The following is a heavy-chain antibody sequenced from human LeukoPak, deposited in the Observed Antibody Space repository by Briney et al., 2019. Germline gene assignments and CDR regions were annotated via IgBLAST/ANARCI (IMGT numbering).Heavy chain of an antibody. Sequence: GRSLRLPCAASGFTFSTYPMYWVRQAPGKGLEWVAVISYDESNKYYADSVKGRFTVSRDNSKNTLSLQMNSLRAEDTAVYYCVRVRDSSNWYVFDVWGQGTMVTVSS. J-gene: IGHJ3*01. CDR2: ISYDESNK. CDR3: VRVRDSSNWYVFDV. CDR1: GFTFSTYP. V-gene: IGHV3-30*04. D-gene: IGHD6-13*01.